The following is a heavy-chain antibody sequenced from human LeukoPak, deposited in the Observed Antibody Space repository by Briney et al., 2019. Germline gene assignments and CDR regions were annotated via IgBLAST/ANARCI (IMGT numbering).Heavy chain of an antibody. CDR2: ISVSGGST. D-gene: IGHD5-18*01. CDR1: GFTFSSYA. CDR3: AKEGCSYYYFDC. Sequence: PGGSLRLSCAASGFTFSSYAMSWLRQAPGKGLEWVSAISVSGGSTYYADSVKGRFYISRDNSKNTLYLQMNSLRAEDTVLYYGAKEGCSYYYFDCWGQGALVTVSS. J-gene: IGHJ4*02. V-gene: IGHV3-23*01.